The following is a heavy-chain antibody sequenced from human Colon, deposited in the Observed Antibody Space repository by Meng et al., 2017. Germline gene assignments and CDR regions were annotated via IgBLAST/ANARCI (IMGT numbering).Heavy chain of an antibody. V-gene: IGHV4-39*07. Sequence: QLQLQESGPGLVKPSETLSLTCTISGGSITSTSSYWGRVRQPPGKGLEWIGSIYYRGSTNYNPSLKSRISMSVDMSKNQFSLKVNSVTAADTAIYYCVISSHNWGQGTLVTVSS. CDR1: GGSITSTSSY. D-gene: IGHD3-3*02. J-gene: IGHJ4*02. CDR2: IYYRGST. CDR3: VISSHN.